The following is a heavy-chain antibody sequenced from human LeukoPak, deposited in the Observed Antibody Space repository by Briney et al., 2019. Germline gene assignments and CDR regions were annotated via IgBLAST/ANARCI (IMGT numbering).Heavy chain of an antibody. Sequence: SETLSLTCAVYGGSFSGYYWSWIRQPPGKGLEWIGEINHSGSTYYNPSLKSRVTISVDTSKNQFSLKLSSVTAADTAVYYCARVSETYYDFWSGYPHYFDYWGQGTLVTVSS. CDR1: GGSFSGYY. V-gene: IGHV4-34*01. CDR2: INHSGST. J-gene: IGHJ4*02. CDR3: ARVSETYYDFWSGYPHYFDY. D-gene: IGHD3-3*01.